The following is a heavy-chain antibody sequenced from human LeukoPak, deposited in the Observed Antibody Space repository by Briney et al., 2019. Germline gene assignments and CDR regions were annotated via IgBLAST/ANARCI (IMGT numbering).Heavy chain of an antibody. V-gene: IGHV4-39*07. Sequence: SETLSLTCTVSGGSISSSSYYWGWIRQPPGEGLEWIGSIYYSGSTYYNPSLKSRVTISVDTSKNQFSLKLSSVTAADTAVYYCARQSTYYDFWRGWPLDVWGQGATVTVSS. CDR2: IYYSGST. J-gene: IGHJ6*02. CDR3: ARQSTYYDFWRGWPLDV. CDR1: GGSISSSSYY. D-gene: IGHD3-3*01.